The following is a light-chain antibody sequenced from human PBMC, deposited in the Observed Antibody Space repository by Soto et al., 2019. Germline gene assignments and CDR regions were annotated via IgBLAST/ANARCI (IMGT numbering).Light chain of an antibody. CDR1: QSVPSNF. Sequence: ENALTQSPGTLSLSPGERATLYCTASQSVPSNFLAWYQQKPGQAPRPLSYGASTRDAGVPDRFSGSGSGTDFTLTITGLEPEDFEVYDCQQYGRSALLYTFGQGTKV. J-gene: IGKJ2*01. CDR3: QQYGRSALLYT. CDR2: GAS. V-gene: IGKV3-20*01.